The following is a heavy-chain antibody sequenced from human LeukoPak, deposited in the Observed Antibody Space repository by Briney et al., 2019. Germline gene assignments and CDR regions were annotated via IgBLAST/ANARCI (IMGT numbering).Heavy chain of an antibody. J-gene: IGHJ4*02. CDR2: IYHSGST. D-gene: IGHD2-2*01. CDR1: GGSITSSNW. V-gene: IGHV4-4*02. Sequence: SETLSLTCAVSGGSITSSNWWSWVRQPPGKGLEWIGEIYHSGSTNYNPSLKSRVTISVDKSKNQFSLKLSSVTVADTAVYYCARAGYCSSTSCYVIDYWGQGTLVTVSS. CDR3: ARAGYCSSTSCYVIDY.